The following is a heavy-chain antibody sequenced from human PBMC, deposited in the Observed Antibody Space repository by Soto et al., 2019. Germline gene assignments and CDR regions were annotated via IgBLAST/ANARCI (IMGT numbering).Heavy chain of an antibody. CDR1: GFTFSSYG. J-gene: IGHJ4*02. D-gene: IGHD1-1*01. CDR3: ATDLEGYNPSEGY. CDR2: ISYDGSNK. V-gene: IGHV3-30*03. Sequence: QVQLVESGGGVVQPGRSLRLSCAASGFTFSSYGMHWVRQAPGKGLEWVAVISYDGSNKYYADSVKGRFTISRDTSKNTLYLQMNGLRPEDTAVYYCATDLEGYNPSEGYWGQGTLVTVSS.